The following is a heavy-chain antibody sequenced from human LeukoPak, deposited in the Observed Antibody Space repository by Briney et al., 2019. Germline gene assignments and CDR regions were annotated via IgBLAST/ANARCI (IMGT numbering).Heavy chain of an antibody. J-gene: IGHJ4*02. D-gene: IGHD6-13*01. Sequence: ASVKVSCKASGYTFTSYDINWARQATGQGLEWMGWMNPNSGNTGYAQKFQGRVTMTRNTSISTAYMELSSLRSEDTAAYYCARFRGNIAAAGDYWGQGTLVTVSS. V-gene: IGHV1-8*01. CDR3: ARFRGNIAAAGDY. CDR1: GYTFTSYD. CDR2: MNPNSGNT.